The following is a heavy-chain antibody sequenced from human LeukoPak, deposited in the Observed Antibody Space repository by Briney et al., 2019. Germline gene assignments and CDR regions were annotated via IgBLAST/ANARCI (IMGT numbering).Heavy chain of an antibody. CDR1: GGSISSYY. D-gene: IGHD1-14*01. CDR3: ARDNPPRTLDAFDI. Sequence: NPSETLSLTCTVSGGSISSYYWSWIRQLAGKGLEWIGRIYTSGSTNYNPSLKSRVTMSVDTSKNQFSLKLSSVTAADTAVYYCARDNPPRTLDAFDIWGQGTMVTVSS. V-gene: IGHV4-4*07. CDR2: IYTSGST. J-gene: IGHJ3*02.